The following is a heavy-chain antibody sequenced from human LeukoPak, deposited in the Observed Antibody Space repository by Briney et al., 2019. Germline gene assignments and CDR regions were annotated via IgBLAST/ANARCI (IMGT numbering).Heavy chain of an antibody. V-gene: IGHV4-39*01. J-gene: IGHJ4*02. CDR3: GTVAGQSIDY. D-gene: IGHD6-19*01. Sequence: SETLSLTCTVSGGSISSSSYYWGWLRQPPGTGLEWIGSIYYSGSTYYNPSLKSRVTISVDTSKNQFSLKLSSVTAADTAVYYCGTVAGQSIDYWGQGTLVTVSS. CDR1: GGSISSSSYY. CDR2: IYYSGST.